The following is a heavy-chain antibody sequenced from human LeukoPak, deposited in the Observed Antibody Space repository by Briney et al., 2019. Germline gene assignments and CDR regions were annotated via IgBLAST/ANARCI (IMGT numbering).Heavy chain of an antibody. D-gene: IGHD3-10*01. CDR1: GYTFTSCG. J-gene: IGHJ4*02. CDR3: ARDLDGSGSPDY. CDR2: INAYDGDI. V-gene: IGHV1-18*01. Sequence: ASVKVSCKTSGYTFTSCGISWVRQAPGQGLEWMAWINAYDGDIDYAQKLQGRVTMTTDTSTSTAYMELRSLRSDDTAVYYCARDLDGSGSPDYWGQGTLVTVSS.